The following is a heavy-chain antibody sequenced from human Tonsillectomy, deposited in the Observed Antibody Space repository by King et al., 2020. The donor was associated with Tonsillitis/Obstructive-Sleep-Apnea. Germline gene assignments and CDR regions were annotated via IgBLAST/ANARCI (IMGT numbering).Heavy chain of an antibody. CDR3: ARGRITMFGVVIHFFDS. J-gene: IGHJ4*02. D-gene: IGHD3-3*01. CDR2: INHSGST. CDR1: GGSFSGYY. Sequence: VQLQQWGAGLLKPSETLSLPCAVYGGSFSGYYWSWLRQPPGKGLEWIGEINHSGSTKYNPSLKSRVTISVDTSKNQFSLKLSSVTAEDTAVYYCARGRITMFGVVIHFFDSWGQGTLCTVSS. V-gene: IGHV4-34*01.